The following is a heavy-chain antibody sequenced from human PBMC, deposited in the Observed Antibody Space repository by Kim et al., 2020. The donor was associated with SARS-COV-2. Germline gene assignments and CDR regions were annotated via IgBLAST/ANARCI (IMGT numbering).Heavy chain of an antibody. CDR3: ARDPRRGGYSSSQYYFDY. J-gene: IGHJ4*02. V-gene: IGHV1-69*01. Sequence: QGRITITADESTSTAYMELSSLRSEDTAVYYCARDPRRGGYSSSQYYFDYWGQGTLVTVSS. D-gene: IGHD6-13*01.